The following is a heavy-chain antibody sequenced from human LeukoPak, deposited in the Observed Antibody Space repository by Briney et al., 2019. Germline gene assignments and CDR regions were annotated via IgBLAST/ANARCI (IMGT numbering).Heavy chain of an antibody. CDR3: ARCQWLGSDY. CDR1: GFSLTTSGMC. Sequence: RESGPTLVKPTQTLTLTCTFSGFSLTTSGMCVNWVRQPPGKALEWLGRIDWDDEKYYSTYMETRLTISKDTSKNQVVLTVTNMEPVDTATYYCARCQWLGSDYWGQGTLVTVSS. V-gene: IGHV2-70*11. D-gene: IGHD6-19*01. CDR2: IDWDDEK. J-gene: IGHJ4*02.